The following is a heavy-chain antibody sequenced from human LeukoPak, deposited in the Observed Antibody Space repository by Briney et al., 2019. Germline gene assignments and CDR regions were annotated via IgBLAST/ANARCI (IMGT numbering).Heavy chain of an antibody. V-gene: IGHV3-23*01. D-gene: IGHD1-1*01. CDR1: GFTFSSYA. J-gene: IGHJ4*02. Sequence: GGSLRLSGAASGFTFSSYAMSWVRQAPGKGLEWVSAISGSGGSTYYADSVKGRFTISRDNSKNTLSLQMNSLRAEDTAVYHCAKRSSWNDYWGQGTLVTVSS. CDR3: AKRSSWNDY. CDR2: ISGSGGST.